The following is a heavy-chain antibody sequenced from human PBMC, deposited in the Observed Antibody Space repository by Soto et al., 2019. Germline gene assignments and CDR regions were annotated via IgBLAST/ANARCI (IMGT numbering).Heavy chain of an antibody. D-gene: IGHD3-3*01. CDR3: AKDIAFGVVTRGFDY. CDR1: GFTFDDYA. J-gene: IGHJ4*02. V-gene: IGHV3-9*01. Sequence: EVQLVESGGGLVQPGRSLRLSCAASGFTFDDYAMHWVRQAPGKGLEWVSGISWNSGSIGYADSVKGRFTISTDNAKNSLYLQMNSVRAEDTALYYCAKDIAFGVVTRGFDYWGQGTLVTVSS. CDR2: ISWNSGSI.